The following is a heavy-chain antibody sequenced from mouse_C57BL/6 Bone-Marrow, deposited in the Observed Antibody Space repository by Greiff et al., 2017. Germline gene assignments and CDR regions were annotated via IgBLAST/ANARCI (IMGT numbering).Heavy chain of an antibody. J-gene: IGHJ3*01. CDR1: GYTFTDYE. CDR2: IDPETGGT. Sequence: VQLQQSGAELVRPGASVTLSCKASGYTFTDYEMHWVKQTPVHGLEWIGAIDPETGGTAYNQKFKGKAILTADKSSSTAYMELRSLTSVDSAVYYCIRRFLTTVVAPGFAYWGQGTLVTVSA. V-gene: IGHV1-15*01. D-gene: IGHD1-1*01. CDR3: IRRFLTTVVAPGFAY.